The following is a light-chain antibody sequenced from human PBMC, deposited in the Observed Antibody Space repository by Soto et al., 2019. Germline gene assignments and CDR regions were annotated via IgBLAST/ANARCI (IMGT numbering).Light chain of an antibody. CDR3: QQYNTYSRT. CDR1: QSISSW. J-gene: IGKJ1*01. Sequence: DIQMTQSPSTLSASVGDRVTITCRASQSISSWLAWYQQKPGKAPKLLIYKASSLESGVPSRYRGSRCGTEFTMTISSLQPDDFASYYCQQYNTYSRTFGQGTNVEIK. V-gene: IGKV1-5*03. CDR2: KAS.